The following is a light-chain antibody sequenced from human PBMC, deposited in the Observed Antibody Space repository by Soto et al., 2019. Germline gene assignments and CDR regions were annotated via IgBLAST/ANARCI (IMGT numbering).Light chain of an antibody. Sequence: DIQMTQSPSTLSASVGDRVTITCRASESISSWLAWYQQKPGKAPKLLIYDVSSLESGVPSRFSGSGSGTEFTLTISSLQPEDFATYYCQQLNSYPITFGQGTRLEIK. CDR3: QQLNSYPIT. V-gene: IGKV1-5*01. CDR2: DVS. J-gene: IGKJ5*01. CDR1: ESISSW.